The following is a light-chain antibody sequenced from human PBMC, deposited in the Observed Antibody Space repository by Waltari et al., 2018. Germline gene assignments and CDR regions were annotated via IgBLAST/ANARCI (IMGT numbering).Light chain of an antibody. V-gene: IGLV2-23*02. Sequence: QAALTQPASVSGSPGPSITISCTGSNSDVGNYNLFSWYQKHPGKAPKLIIYEVTNRPSGISDRFSGFKNGNTASLTISGLQAEDEADYYCCSYAGSWIWVFGGGTELTVL. CDR2: EVT. J-gene: IGLJ3*02. CDR3: CSYAGSWIWV. CDR1: NSDVGNYNL.